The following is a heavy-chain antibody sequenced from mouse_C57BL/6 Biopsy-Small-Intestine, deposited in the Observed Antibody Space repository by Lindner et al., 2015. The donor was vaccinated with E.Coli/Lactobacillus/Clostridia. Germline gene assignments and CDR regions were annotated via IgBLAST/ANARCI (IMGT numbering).Heavy chain of an antibody. D-gene: IGHD2-5*01. CDR3: AREASNYVGGYYAMDY. CDR2: IYPGDGDT. Sequence: VQLQESGAELVKPGASVKISCKASGCAFSSYWMNWVKQRPGKGLEWIGQIYPGDGDTNYNGKFKGKATLTADKSSSTAYMQLSSLTSEDSAVYFCAREASNYVGGYYAMDYWGQGTSVTVSS. CDR1: GCAFSSYW. V-gene: IGHV1-80*01. J-gene: IGHJ4*01.